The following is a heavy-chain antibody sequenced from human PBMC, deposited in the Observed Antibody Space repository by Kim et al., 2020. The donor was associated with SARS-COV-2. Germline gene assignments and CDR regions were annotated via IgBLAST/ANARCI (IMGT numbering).Heavy chain of an antibody. CDR3: ARSEGRGSWHQFDY. CDR2: IYYSGTT. CDR1: SDSISSYY. J-gene: IGHJ4*02. Sequence: SETLSLTCTVSSDSISSYYCSWIRQLPGKGLEWIGYIYYSGTTNYNPSLNSRVTISWDTSKNQFSLEVTSVTDADTAVYYCARSEGRGSWHQFDYWGQG. D-gene: IGHD6-13*01. V-gene: IGHV4-59*01.